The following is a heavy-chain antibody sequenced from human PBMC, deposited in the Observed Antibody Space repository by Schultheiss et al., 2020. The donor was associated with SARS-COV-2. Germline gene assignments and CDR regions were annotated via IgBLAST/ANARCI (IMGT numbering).Heavy chain of an antibody. CDR1: GFTFSSYA. V-gene: IGHV3-30*07. D-gene: IGHD6-19*01. CDR2: ISYDGSNK. J-gene: IGHJ6*02. CDR3: ARGAGYIAVAGSSGMDV. Sequence: GGSLRLSCAASGFTFSSYAMHWVRQAPGKGLEWVAVISYDGSNKYYADSVKGRFTISRDNSKNTLYLQMNSLRAEDTAVYYCARGAGYIAVAGSSGMDVWGQGTTVTVSS.